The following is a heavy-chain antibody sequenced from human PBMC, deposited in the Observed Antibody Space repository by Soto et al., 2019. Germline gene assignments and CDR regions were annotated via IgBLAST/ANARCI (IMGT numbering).Heavy chain of an antibody. Sequence: QVQLVQSGAEVKKPGSSVKVSCKASGGTFSSYAISWVRQAPGQGLEWMGGIIPIFGTANYAQKFQGRVTITADXXTXTXXMELSSLRSEDTAVYYCARESPDYYDSSGSWYFDLWGRGTLVTVSS. CDR1: GGTFSSYA. V-gene: IGHV1-69*12. J-gene: IGHJ2*01. CDR3: ARESPDYYDSSGSWYFDL. CDR2: IIPIFGTA. D-gene: IGHD3-22*01.